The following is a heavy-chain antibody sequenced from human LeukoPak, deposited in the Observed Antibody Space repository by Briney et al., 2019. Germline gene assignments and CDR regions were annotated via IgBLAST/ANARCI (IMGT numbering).Heavy chain of an antibody. CDR3: ARVWREDIVVVAAAMFDY. J-gene: IGHJ4*02. CDR2: IYHSGST. D-gene: IGHD2-2*01. CDR1: GYSISSGYY. Sequence: SETLSLTCTVSGYSISSGYYWGWIRQPPGKGLEWIGSIYHSGSTYYNPSLKSRVTISVDTSKNQFSLKLSSVTAADTAGYYYARVWREDIVVVAAAMFDYWGQGTLVTVSS. V-gene: IGHV4-38-2*02.